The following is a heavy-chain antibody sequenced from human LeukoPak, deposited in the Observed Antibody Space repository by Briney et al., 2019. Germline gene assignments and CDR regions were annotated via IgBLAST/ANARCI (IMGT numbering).Heavy chain of an antibody. CDR1: GFTFSSYA. CDR3: ARDAEYSYGFKRYYYGMDV. D-gene: IGHD5-18*01. Sequence: GRSLRLSGAASGFTFSSYAMHWVRQAPGKGLEWVAVISYDGSNKYYADSVKGRFTISRDNSKNTLYLQMNSLRAEDTAVYYCARDAEYSYGFKRYYYGMDVWGQGTTVTVSS. CDR2: ISYDGSNK. J-gene: IGHJ6*02. V-gene: IGHV3-30*04.